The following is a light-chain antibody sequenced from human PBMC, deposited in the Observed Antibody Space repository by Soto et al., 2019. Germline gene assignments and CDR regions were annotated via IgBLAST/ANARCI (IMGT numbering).Light chain of an antibody. CDR3: QHYAHNSPIT. J-gene: IGKJ5*01. V-gene: IGKV3-20*01. Sequence: EIVMTQSPATLSVSPGERATLSCRASQSITTSYVAWYQQKPGQAPRLLIYGASTRATGIPDRFSGSGSGTDFTLTISRLEPEDFALYYCQHYAHNSPITFGQGTRLE. CDR2: GAS. CDR1: QSITTSY.